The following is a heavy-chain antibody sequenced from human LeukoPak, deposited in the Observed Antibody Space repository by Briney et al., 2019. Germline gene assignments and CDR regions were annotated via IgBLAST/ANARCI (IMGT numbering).Heavy chain of an antibody. CDR2: ISSGGTYK. CDR1: GFTFSSYG. Sequence: GGSLRLSCAASGFTFSSYGMHWVRQAPGKGLEWVSLISSGGTYKYYADSVKGRFTISGDDSKNTVYPQLNSLRPEDTAVYYCARDSTYYYESGSSGPHYFDNWGQGTLVTVSS. CDR3: ARDSTYYYESGSSGPHYFDN. V-gene: IGHV3-30*06. J-gene: IGHJ4*02. D-gene: IGHD3-10*01.